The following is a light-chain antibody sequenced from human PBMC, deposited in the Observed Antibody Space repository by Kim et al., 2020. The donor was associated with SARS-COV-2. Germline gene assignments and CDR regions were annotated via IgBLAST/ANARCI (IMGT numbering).Light chain of an antibody. CDR3: CSYAGTYIFV. J-gene: IGLJ3*02. V-gene: IGLV2-11*01. CDR1: SNDVGNYDY. Sequence: GQSVTISCTRTSNDVGNYDYVSWYQHPPGKAPKLIISDVSGRPSGVPDRFSALKSGNTASLTISGLQAEDEADYYCCSYAGTYIFVFGGGTQLTVL. CDR2: DVS.